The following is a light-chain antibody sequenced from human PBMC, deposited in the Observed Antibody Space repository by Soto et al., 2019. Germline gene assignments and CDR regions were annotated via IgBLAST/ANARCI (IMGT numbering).Light chain of an antibody. Sequence: EIPLTQSPSSLAAAVGDRLTLTCRASRNVSIYLTWYQHKPGKGPTLLIHATSNLQIGVPSRFSRSGSGPEFTLTISSLEPEDFGTYYCQQSYKMPSFCQGTRRVI. CDR3: QQSYKMPS. V-gene: IGKV1-39*01. CDR2: ATS. J-gene: IGKJ5*01. CDR1: RNVSIY.